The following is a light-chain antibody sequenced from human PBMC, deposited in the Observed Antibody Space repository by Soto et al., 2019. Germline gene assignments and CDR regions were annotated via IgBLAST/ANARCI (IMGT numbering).Light chain of an antibody. CDR3: QQYDSSRT. Sequence: EIVLTQSPGTLSLSPGERATLSCRASQSVSNSYLAWYQQKPGQAPRLLIYGVSSGATGIPDRFSGSGSGTDFTLTISRLEPEDFAVYYCQQYDSSRTFGQGTKVDIK. V-gene: IGKV3-20*01. CDR2: GVS. CDR1: QSVSNSY. J-gene: IGKJ1*01.